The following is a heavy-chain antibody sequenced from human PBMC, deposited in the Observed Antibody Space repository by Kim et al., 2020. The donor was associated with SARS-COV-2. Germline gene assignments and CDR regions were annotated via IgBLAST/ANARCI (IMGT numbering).Heavy chain of an antibody. Sequence: SVKVSCKASGGTFSSYAISWVRQAPGQGLEWMGGIIPIFGTANYAQKFQGRVTITADESTSTAYMELSSLRSEDTAVYYCARERGAYYGSGRDRYFFDYWGQGTLVTVSS. CDR2: IIPIFGTA. CDR3: ARERGAYYGSGRDRYFFDY. D-gene: IGHD3-10*01. J-gene: IGHJ4*02. V-gene: IGHV1-69*13. CDR1: GGTFSSYA.